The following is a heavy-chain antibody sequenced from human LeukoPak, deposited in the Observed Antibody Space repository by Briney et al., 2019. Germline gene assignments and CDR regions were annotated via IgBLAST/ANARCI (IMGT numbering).Heavy chain of an antibody. CDR3: ASVQRGYCSSTSCYYFDF. J-gene: IGHJ4*02. D-gene: IGHD2-2*01. V-gene: IGHV3-21*01. CDR2: ISISSSSI. CDR1: GFTFSTYS. Sequence: AGGSLRLSCAASGFTFSTYSMNWVRQAPGKGLEWVSSISISSSSIYYADSMKGRFTISRDNAKNSLYLQMNSLRAEDTAVYYCASVQRGYCSSTSCYYFDFWGQGTLVTVSS.